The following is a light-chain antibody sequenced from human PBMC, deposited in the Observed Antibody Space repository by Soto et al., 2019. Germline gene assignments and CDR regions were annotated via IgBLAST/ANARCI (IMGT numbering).Light chain of an antibody. CDR3: CSDEGSSPV. V-gene: IGLV2-23*02. J-gene: IGLJ3*02. CDR2: EVS. Sequence: QSDLPQPASVSGSPGQSITLSCTGTSSDVGSYNLVSGYQQHPGKAPKLMIYEVSKRPSDVSNRFSGSKSGNTAALTISGLHAEDEAYYFCCSDEGSSPVVGGGTKLTVL. CDR1: SSDVGSYNL.